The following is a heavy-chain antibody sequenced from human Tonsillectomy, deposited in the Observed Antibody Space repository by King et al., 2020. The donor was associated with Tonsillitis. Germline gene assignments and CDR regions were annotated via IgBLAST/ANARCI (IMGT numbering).Heavy chain of an antibody. CDR3: AGIRYFDWMPLDS. CDR2: IKQDGSEK. D-gene: IGHD3-9*01. Sequence: VQLVESGGGLVQPGGSLRLSCAASGLTFSSYLMTWVRQAPGKGLEWVANIKQDGSEKYYADSVKGRFTISRDYAKKSLFLQMSSLRAEDTAVYYCAGIRYFDWMPLDSWGQGTLVTVSA. CDR1: GLTFSSYL. V-gene: IGHV3-7*02. J-gene: IGHJ4*02.